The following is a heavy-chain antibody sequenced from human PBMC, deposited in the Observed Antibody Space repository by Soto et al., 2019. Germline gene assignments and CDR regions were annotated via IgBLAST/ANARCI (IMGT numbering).Heavy chain of an antibody. V-gene: IGHV1-8*01. J-gene: IGHJ5*02. CDR2: MNPNNGNT. CDR3: ARGRGYCSGGSCYDNWFDP. CDR1: GYTFTSYD. Sequence: QVQLVQSGAEVKKPGASVKVSCKASGYTFTSYDINWVRQATGQGLEWMGWMNPNNGNTGYAQKFQGRVTMTRNTSISTAYMELSSLRSEDTAVYYCARGRGYCSGGSCYDNWFDPWGQGTLVTVSS. D-gene: IGHD2-15*01.